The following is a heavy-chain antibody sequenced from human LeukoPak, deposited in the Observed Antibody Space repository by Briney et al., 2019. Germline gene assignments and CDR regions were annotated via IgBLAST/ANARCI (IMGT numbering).Heavy chain of an antibody. CDR1: GGSFSGYY. Sequence: SETLSLTCAVYGGSFSGYYWSWIRQPPGKGLEWIGEVNHSGSTNYNPSLKSRVTISVDTSRNQFSLKLSSVTAADTALYYCAEGGGGSGRSMDVWGQGTTVTVSS. V-gene: IGHV4-34*01. CDR3: AEGGGGSGRSMDV. D-gene: IGHD3-10*01. CDR2: VNHSGST. J-gene: IGHJ6*02.